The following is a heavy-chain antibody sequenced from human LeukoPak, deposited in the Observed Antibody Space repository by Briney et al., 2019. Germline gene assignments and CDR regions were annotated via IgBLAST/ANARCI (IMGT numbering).Heavy chain of an antibody. Sequence: GGSLRLSCAASGFTFSSYSMNWVRQAPGKGLEWVSYISSSSSTIYYADSVKGRFTISRDNAKNSLYLQMNSLRAEDTAVYYCARDPRYCSSTSCEYFDYWGQGTLVTVSS. CDR3: ARDPRYCSSTSCEYFDY. V-gene: IGHV3-48*01. CDR1: GFTFSSYS. CDR2: ISSSSSTI. J-gene: IGHJ4*02. D-gene: IGHD2-2*01.